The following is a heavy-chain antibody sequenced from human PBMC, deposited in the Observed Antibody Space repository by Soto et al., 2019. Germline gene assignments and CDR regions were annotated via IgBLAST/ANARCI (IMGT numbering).Heavy chain of an antibody. CDR2: IYYSGST. D-gene: IGHD3-10*01. J-gene: IGHJ4*02. Sequence: PSETLSLTCTVSGGSISSGGYYWSWIRQHPGKGLEWIGYIYYSGSTYYNPSLKSRVTISVDTSKNQFSLKLSSVTAADTAVYYCARGVLLWFGELPTDFDYWGQGTLVTVSS. V-gene: IGHV4-31*03. CDR1: GGSISSGGYY. CDR3: ARGVLLWFGELPTDFDY.